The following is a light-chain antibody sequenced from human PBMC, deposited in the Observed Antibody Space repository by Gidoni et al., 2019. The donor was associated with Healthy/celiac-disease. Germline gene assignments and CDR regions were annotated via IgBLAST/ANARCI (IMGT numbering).Light chain of an antibody. CDR3: QQYGSSPGT. CDR1: QSVSSSY. V-gene: IGKV3-20*01. Sequence: EIVLTQSPGTLSLSPGERATLSSRSSQSVSSSYLAWYQQKPGQAPRLLIYGASSRATGIPDRFSGSGYGTDFTLTSSRLEPEDFAVYDGQQYGSSPGTFGQGTKVEIK. CDR2: GAS. J-gene: IGKJ1*01.